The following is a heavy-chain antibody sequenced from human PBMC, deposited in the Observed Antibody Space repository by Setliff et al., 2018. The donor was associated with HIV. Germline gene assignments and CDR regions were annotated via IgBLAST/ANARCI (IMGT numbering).Heavy chain of an antibody. V-gene: IGHV3-23*01. CDR3: AKAQWLLSHWGFDP. D-gene: IGHD3-3*01. CDR1: GFTFSTYG. J-gene: IGHJ5*02. Sequence: GGSLRLSCAASGFTFSTYGMSWFRQTPGKGLEWVSGITASGPNTYYTDSVKGRFTISRDNSKNTLYLQMNSLGDEDTAVYYCAKAQWLLSHWGFDPWGQGTLVTVSS. CDR2: ITASGPNT.